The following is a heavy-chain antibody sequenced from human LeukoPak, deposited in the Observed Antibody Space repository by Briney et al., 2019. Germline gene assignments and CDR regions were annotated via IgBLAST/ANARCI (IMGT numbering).Heavy chain of an antibody. Sequence: ESLKISCKGSGYSFTSYWIGWVRQMPGKGLEWMGIIYPGDSDTRYSPSFQGQVTISADKSISTAYLQWSSLKASDTAMYYCARHGEFYDYVWGSYRQNYFDYWGQGTLVTVSS. CDR3: ARHGEFYDYVWGSYRQNYFDY. V-gene: IGHV5-51*01. CDR2: IYPGDSDT. D-gene: IGHD3-16*02. J-gene: IGHJ4*02. CDR1: GYSFTSYW.